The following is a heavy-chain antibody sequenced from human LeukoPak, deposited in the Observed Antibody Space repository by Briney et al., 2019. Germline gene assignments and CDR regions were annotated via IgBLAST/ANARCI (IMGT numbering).Heavy chain of an antibody. D-gene: IGHD2-15*01. V-gene: IGHV3-7*01. Sequence: PGGSLRLSCAASGFTFRKYWMSWVRQAPGKGLEWVANINQDGSETYYADSVKGRFTISRDNAEKSLSLQMNSLRAEDTAVYYCARPELPGWSVFFDFWGLGTLVTVSS. J-gene: IGHJ4*02. CDR3: ARPELPGWSVFFDF. CDR2: INQDGSET. CDR1: GFTFRKYW.